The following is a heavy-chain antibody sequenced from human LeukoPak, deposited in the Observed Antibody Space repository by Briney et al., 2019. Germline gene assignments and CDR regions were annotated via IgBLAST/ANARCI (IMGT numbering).Heavy chain of an antibody. CDR1: GFTVSSNY. Sequence: GGSLRLSCAASGFTVSSNYMSWVRQAPGKGLEWVSVIYSGGSTYYADSVKGRFTISRDNSKNTLYLQMNNLRAEDTAVYYRARGRYCSGGSCYYVDYWGQGTLVTVSS. V-gene: IGHV3-53*01. CDR2: IYSGGST. D-gene: IGHD2-15*01. CDR3: ARGRYCSGGSCYYVDY. J-gene: IGHJ4*02.